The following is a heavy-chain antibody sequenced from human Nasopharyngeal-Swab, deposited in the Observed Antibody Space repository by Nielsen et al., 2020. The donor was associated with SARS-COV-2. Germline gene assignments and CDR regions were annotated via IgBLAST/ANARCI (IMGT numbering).Heavy chain of an antibody. J-gene: IGHJ6*02. Sequence: GGSLRLSCAASGFTFSSYAMSWVRQAPGKGLEWVSAISGSGGSTYYADPVKGRFTISRDNSKNTLYLQMNSLRAEDTAVYYCAKGGGYSYYYGMDVWGQGTTVTVSS. CDR3: AKGGGYSYYYGMDV. V-gene: IGHV3-23*01. D-gene: IGHD5-18*01. CDR2: ISGSGGST. CDR1: GFTFSSYA.